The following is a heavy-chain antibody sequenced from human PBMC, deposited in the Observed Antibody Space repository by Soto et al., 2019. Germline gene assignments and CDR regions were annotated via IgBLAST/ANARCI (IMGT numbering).Heavy chain of an antibody. J-gene: IGHJ4*02. Sequence: QVQLQESGPGLVKPSQTLSLTCTVSGGSISSGGYYWSWIRQHPGKGLEWIGYIYYSGSTFYNPSLKSRITISVDTSKNQFSLRLSSVTAADTAVYYCAREVRYYDSSGLDCWGQGTLVTVSS. CDR3: AREVRYYDSSGLDC. CDR1: GGSISSGGYY. V-gene: IGHV4-31*03. CDR2: IYYSGST. D-gene: IGHD3-22*01.